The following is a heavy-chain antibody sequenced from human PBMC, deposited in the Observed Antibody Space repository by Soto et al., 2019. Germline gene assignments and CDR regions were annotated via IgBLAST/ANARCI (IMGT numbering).Heavy chain of an antibody. CDR1: GGTFSSYA. CDR3: ARDPSPLAVAGTRAFDI. Sequence: SVKVSCKASGGTFSSYAISWVRQAPGQGLEWMGGIIPIFGTANYAQKFQGWVTMTRDTSISTAYMELSRLRSDDTAVYYCARDPSPLAVAGTRAFDIWGQGTMVT. V-gene: IGHV1-69*05. J-gene: IGHJ3*02. D-gene: IGHD6-19*01. CDR2: IIPIFGTA.